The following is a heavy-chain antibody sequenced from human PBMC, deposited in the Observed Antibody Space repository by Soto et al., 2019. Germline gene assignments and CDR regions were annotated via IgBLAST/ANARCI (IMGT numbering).Heavy chain of an antibody. D-gene: IGHD6-13*01. CDR1: GGTFSSYT. Sequence: SVKVSCKASGGTFSSYTISWVRQAPGQGLEWMGRIIPILGIANYAQKFQGRVTITADKSTSTAYMELSSLRSEDTAVYYCARDSSEQQLVLDYWGQGTLVTVSS. CDR2: IIPILGIA. J-gene: IGHJ4*02. V-gene: IGHV1-69*04. CDR3: ARDSSEQQLVLDY.